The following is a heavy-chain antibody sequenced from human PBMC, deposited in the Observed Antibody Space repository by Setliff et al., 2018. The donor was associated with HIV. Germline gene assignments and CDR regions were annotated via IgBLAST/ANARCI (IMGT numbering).Heavy chain of an antibody. CDR3: ARGQASNDYGVSF. V-gene: IGHV1-3*01. D-gene: IGHD4-17*01. CDR1: GYTFTSYD. Sequence: ASVKVSCKASGYTFTSYDMHWVRQAPGQRLEWMGWINAGNGNTRYAQKFQGRVTITRDTSTSTAYMELSSLGSEDTAVYYCARGQASNDYGVSFWGQGTMVTVSS. CDR2: INAGNGNT. J-gene: IGHJ3*01.